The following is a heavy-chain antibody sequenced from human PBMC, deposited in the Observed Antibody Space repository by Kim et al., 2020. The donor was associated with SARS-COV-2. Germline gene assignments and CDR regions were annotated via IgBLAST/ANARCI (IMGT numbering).Heavy chain of an antibody. J-gene: IGHJ4*02. CDR3: ARALYWNDVGDMYYFDY. CDR2: MNPNSGNT. D-gene: IGHD1-1*01. CDR1: GYTFTNYD. Sequence: ASVKVSCKASGYTFTNYDINWVRQATGQGLEWVGWMNPNSGNTGYAQNFQGRVTMTRNTSISTAYMGLSSLRSEDTAVYYCARALYWNDVGDMYYFDYWGQGTLVTVSS. V-gene: IGHV1-8*01.